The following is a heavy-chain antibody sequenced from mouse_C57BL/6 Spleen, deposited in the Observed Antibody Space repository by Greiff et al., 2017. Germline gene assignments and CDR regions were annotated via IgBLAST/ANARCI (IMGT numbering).Heavy chain of an antibody. CDR2: IDPSDSET. CDR1: GYTFTSYW. Sequence: QVQLKQPGAELVRPGSSVKLSCKASGYTFTSYWMHWVKQRPIQGLEWIGNIDPSDSETHYNQKFKDKATLTVDKSSSTAYMQLSSLTSEDSAVYYCARSVHYYGSSYGYWYFDVWGTGTTVTVSS. J-gene: IGHJ1*03. CDR3: ARSVHYYGSSYGYWYFDV. D-gene: IGHD1-1*01. V-gene: IGHV1-52*01.